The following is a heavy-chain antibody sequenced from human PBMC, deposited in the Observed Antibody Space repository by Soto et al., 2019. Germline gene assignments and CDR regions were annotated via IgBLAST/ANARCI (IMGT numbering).Heavy chain of an antibody. CDR1: GFTFSSYW. J-gene: IGHJ6*02. CDR2: INSDGSST. D-gene: IGHD1-1*01. Sequence: GGSLRLSCAASGFTFSSYWMHWVRQAPGKGLVWVSRINSDGSSTSYADSVKGQFTISRDNAKNTLYLQMNSLRAEDTAVYYCARRNNYYYYGMDVWGQGTTVTVSS. V-gene: IGHV3-74*01. CDR3: ARRNNYYYYGMDV.